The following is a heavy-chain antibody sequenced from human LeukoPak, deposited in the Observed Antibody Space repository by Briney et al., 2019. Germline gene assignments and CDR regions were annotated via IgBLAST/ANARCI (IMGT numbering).Heavy chain of an antibody. CDR3: AKDLSSSGWPWVHAFDI. CDR1: GFTFRSHA. D-gene: IGHD6-19*01. V-gene: IGHV3-23*01. Sequence: GGSLRLSCVGSGFTFRSHAMSWVRQAPEKGLEFVSGIYENGGTTYYADSVKGRFSISRDNSKNTLYLQMNSLRAEDTAVYYCAKDLSSSGWPWVHAFDIWGQGTMVTVSS. CDR2: IYENGGTT. J-gene: IGHJ3*02.